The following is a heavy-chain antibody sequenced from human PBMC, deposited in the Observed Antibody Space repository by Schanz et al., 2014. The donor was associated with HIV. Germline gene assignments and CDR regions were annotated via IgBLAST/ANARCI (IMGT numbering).Heavy chain of an antibody. J-gene: IGHJ6*02. CDR3: ARAAFSSEYYYGMDV. CDR2: IIPIFGTA. Sequence: QVQLVQSGAEVKKPGSSVKVSCKASGGTFSIYAISWVRQAPGQGLEWMGGIIPIFGTANYAQKFQGRVTIIADESTSTAYMVLISLRTADTAVYFCARAAFSSEYYYGMDVWGQGTTVTVSS. D-gene: IGHD3-3*02. V-gene: IGHV1-69*01. CDR1: GGTFSIYA.